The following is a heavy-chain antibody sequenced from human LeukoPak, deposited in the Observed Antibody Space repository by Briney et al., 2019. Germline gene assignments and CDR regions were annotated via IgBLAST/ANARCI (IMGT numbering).Heavy chain of an antibody. CDR1: GFTVSNNH. V-gene: IGHV3-53*01. D-gene: IGHD2-15*01. CDR2: IYSSGNS. J-gene: IGHJ5*02. Sequence: PGGSLRLSCVASGFTVSNNHMSWVRQSPGKGLEWVSLIYSSGNSYYPDSVKGRFTMSRDNSKNTVYLQMNSLRGEDTGVYYCARMTMALGGPHDTWGQGTLVTVSS. CDR3: ARMTMALGGPHDT.